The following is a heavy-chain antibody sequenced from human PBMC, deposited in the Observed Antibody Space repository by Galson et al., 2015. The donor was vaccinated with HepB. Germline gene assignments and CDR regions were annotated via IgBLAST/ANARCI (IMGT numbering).Heavy chain of an antibody. J-gene: IGHJ4*02. V-gene: IGHV1-69*04. CDR1: GGTFSSYA. CDR2: IIPILGIA. D-gene: IGHD6-19*01. CDR3: ASKGPVAGTDFDY. Sequence: SVKVSCKASGGTFSSYAISWVRQAPGQGLEWMGRIIPILGIANYAQKFQGRVTITADKSTSTAYMELSCLRSEDTAVYYCASKGPVAGTDFDYWGQGTLVTVSS.